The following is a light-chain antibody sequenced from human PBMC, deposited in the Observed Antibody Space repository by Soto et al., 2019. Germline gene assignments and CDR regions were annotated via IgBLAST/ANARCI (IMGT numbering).Light chain of an antibody. Sequence: EIVLTQSPATLPLSPGERATLSCRASQSVSRYLGWYQQKPGQPPRLLIYDTSHRATGIPARFSGSGSGTDVALTISSLEPEDFTVYYCEQRSSWPTFGGVTKVEIK. CDR2: DTS. V-gene: IGKV3-11*01. CDR1: QSVSRY. J-gene: IGKJ4*01. CDR3: EQRSSWPT.